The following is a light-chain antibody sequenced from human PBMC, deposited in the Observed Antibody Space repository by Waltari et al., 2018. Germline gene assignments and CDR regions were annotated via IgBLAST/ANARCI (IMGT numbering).Light chain of an antibody. V-gene: IGLV3-1*01. J-gene: IGLJ3*02. CDR3: QAWDSSPQ. CDR1: KLGDKF. Sequence: SYELIQPPSVSVSPGQTGSITCSGEKLGDKFGCWYQPKPGQSPVLVIHHDSKRPSGIPERFSVSNAGNTATLTISGTQAMDEAEYYCQAWDSSPQFGGGTKLTVL. CDR2: HDS.